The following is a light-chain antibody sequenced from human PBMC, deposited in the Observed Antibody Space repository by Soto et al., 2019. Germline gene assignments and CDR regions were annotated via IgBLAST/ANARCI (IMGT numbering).Light chain of an antibody. CDR3: QSYDRSLRGYV. Sequence: QAVVTQPPSVSGAPGQRVTISCTGTSSNIGAGYEVHWYQHLPGTAPKLLIYGNTIRPSGVPDRFSGSKSGTSASLAITGLQAEDEADYYCQSYDRSLRGYVFGTGTKVTVL. V-gene: IGLV1-40*01. CDR2: GNT. CDR1: SSNIGAGYE. J-gene: IGLJ1*01.